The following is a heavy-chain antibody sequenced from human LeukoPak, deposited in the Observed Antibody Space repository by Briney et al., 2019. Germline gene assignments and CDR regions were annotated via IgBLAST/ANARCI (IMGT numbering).Heavy chain of an antibody. V-gene: IGHV4-34*01. J-gene: IGHJ4*02. CDR1: GDSFSGYY. D-gene: IGHD2-2*01. Sequence: SETLSLTCAVYGDSFSGYYWSWLRQPPGKGLEWIGEINHSGSTKYNPSLKSRVTISVDTSKSQFSLKLSSATAADTAVYYCARGGGRYCSSASCHLDYWGQGTLVTVSS. CDR2: INHSGST. CDR3: ARGGGRYCSSASCHLDY.